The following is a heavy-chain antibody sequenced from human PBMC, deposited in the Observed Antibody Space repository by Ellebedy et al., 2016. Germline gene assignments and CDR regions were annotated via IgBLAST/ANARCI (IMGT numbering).Heavy chain of an antibody. CDR3: ARDYSTSKEAFDI. J-gene: IGHJ3*02. D-gene: IGHD5-18*01. V-gene: IGHV1/OR15-3*02. CDR2: INAGNGNT. CDR1: GYTFTGYY. Sequence: ASVKVSCKASGYTFTGYYMHWVRQAPGQGLEWMGWINAGNGNTKYSQKFQGRVTITRDTSASTAYMELRSLRSDDTAVYYCARDYSTSKEAFDIWGQGTMVTVSS.